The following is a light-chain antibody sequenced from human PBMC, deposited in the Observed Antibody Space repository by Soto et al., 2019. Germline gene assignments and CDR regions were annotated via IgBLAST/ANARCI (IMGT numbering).Light chain of an antibody. V-gene: IGKV3-15*01. Sequence: EIVMTQSPATLSVSPGERSTLSFRASQTVSSNLAWYQQKPGQAPRLLIYGASTRATGIPARFSGSGSGTEFTLTISSLQSEDFAVYYCQQANSFPITFGQGTRLEIK. CDR3: QQANSFPIT. CDR2: GAS. CDR1: QTVSSN. J-gene: IGKJ5*01.